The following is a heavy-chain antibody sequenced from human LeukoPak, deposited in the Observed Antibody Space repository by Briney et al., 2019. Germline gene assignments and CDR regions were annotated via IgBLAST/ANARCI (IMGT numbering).Heavy chain of an antibody. J-gene: IGHJ6*02. CDR3: ARVPGIAAAGIGYYYYGMDV. CDR1: GFTFSIYD. D-gene: IGHD6-13*01. V-gene: IGHV3-13*01. CDR2: IGTAGDT. Sequence: GGSLRLSCAASGFTFSIYDMHWVRQATGKGLEWVSAIGTAGDTYYPGSVKGRFTISRENAKNSLYLQMNSLRAGDTAVYYCARVPGIAAAGIGYYYYGMDVWGQGTTVTVSS.